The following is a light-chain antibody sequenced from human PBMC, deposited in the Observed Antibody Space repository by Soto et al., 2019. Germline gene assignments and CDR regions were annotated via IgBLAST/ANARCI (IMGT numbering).Light chain of an antibody. V-gene: IGLV1-44*01. CDR2: SND. CDR3: ASWDDSLNGFV. CDR1: SSNIGSTT. Sequence: SVLTQPRSASGTPGQRVTISCSGSSSNIGSTTVSWYQQLPGAAPKLLIYSNDQWPSGVPDRFSGSKSGTSASLAISGLQSEDEADYYCASWDDSLNGFVFGTGTKVTVL. J-gene: IGLJ1*01.